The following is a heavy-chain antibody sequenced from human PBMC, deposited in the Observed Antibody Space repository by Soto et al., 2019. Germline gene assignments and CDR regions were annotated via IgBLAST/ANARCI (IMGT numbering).Heavy chain of an antibody. CDR2: ISGSGGST. Sequence: GGSLRLSCAASGFTFSSYAMSWVRQAPGKGLEWVSAISGSGGSTYYADSVKGRFTISRDNSKNTLYLQMNSLRAEDTAVYYCAKWGVRHSSGWSYYFDYWGQGTLVTVSS. D-gene: IGHD6-19*01. V-gene: IGHV3-23*01. J-gene: IGHJ4*02. CDR3: AKWGVRHSSGWSYYFDY. CDR1: GFTFSSYA.